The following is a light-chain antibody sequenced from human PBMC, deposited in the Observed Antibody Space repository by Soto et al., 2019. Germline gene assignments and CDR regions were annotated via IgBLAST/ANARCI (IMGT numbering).Light chain of an antibody. CDR2: DVS. V-gene: IGLV2-14*01. CDR1: SSDVGNYNY. J-gene: IGLJ1*01. Sequence: QSVLTQPASVSGSPGQSITISCTGTSSDVGNYNYVSWYQQHPGKAPKLMIHDVSNRPSGVSNRFSGSKSGNTASLTISGLQAEDEADYYCSSYTSSRTYVFGTGTKVTVL. CDR3: SSYTSSRTYV.